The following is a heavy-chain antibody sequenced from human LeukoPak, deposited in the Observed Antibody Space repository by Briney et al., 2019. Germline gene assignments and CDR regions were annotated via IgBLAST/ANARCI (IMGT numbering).Heavy chain of an antibody. Sequence: PSETLSLTCAVYGGSFSGYYWNWIRQPPGKGLEWIGYIYYNGATNYSPSLKSRVTISVDMSKNQFSLKLSSVTAADTAVYYCARHGSGGSSYTYFDSWGQGTLVTVSS. CDR1: GGSFSGYY. V-gene: IGHV4-59*08. CDR3: ARHGSGGSSYTYFDS. CDR2: IYYNGAT. D-gene: IGHD2-15*01. J-gene: IGHJ4*02.